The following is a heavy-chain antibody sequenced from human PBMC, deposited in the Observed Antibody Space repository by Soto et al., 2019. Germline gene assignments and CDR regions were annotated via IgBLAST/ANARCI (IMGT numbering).Heavy chain of an antibody. CDR2: INAGNGNT. D-gene: IGHD3-22*01. Sequence: ASVKVSCKASGYTFTSYAMHWVRQAPGQRLEWMGWINAGNGNTKYSQKFQGRVTITRDTSASTAYMELSSLRSEDTAVYYCARKYYESSGYWALDYWGQGTLVTVSS. V-gene: IGHV1-3*01. J-gene: IGHJ4*02. CDR1: GYTFTSYA. CDR3: ARKYYESSGYWALDY.